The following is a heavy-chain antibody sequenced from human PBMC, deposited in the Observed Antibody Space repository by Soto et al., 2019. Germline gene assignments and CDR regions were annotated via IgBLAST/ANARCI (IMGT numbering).Heavy chain of an antibody. D-gene: IGHD2-2*01. V-gene: IGHV4-31*03. J-gene: IGHJ6*03. Sequence: PSETLSLTCTVSGGSISSADNYWSWIRQHPGKGLEWIAFIYYSGSTYYNPSLKSRVTISLDTSKNQFSLKLSSVTAADTAVYYCARAPQLLFYYYYYMDVWGKGTTVTVSS. CDR2: IYYSGST. CDR3: ARAPQLLFYYYYYMDV. CDR1: GGSISSADNY.